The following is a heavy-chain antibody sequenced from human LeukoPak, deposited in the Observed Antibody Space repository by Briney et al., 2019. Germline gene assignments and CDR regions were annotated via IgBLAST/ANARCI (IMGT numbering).Heavy chain of an antibody. V-gene: IGHV4-59*08. CDR3: ARHEDGYCSSTSCYGN. J-gene: IGHJ4*02. Sequence: PSETLSLTCTVSGGSISSYYWSWIRKPPGKGLEWIGYIYYSGSTKYNPSLKSRVTISVDTSKNQFSLKLSSMTAADTAVYYCARHEDGYCSSTSCYGNWGQGTLVTVST. CDR1: GGSISSYY. CDR2: IYYSGST. D-gene: IGHD2-2*03.